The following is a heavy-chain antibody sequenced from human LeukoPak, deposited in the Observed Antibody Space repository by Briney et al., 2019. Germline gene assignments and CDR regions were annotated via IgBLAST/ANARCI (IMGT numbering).Heavy chain of an antibody. Sequence: ETLSLTCAVSGGSISSGGYSWSWVRQAPGKGLEWVANIKQDGSEKYYVDSVKGRFTISRDNAKNSLYLQMNSLRAEDTAVYYCAREEGLMVRGVIDYWGQGTLVTVSS. J-gene: IGHJ4*02. V-gene: IGHV3-7*01. D-gene: IGHD3-10*01. CDR3: AREEGLMVRGVIDY. CDR2: IKQDGSEK. CDR1: GGSISSGGYS.